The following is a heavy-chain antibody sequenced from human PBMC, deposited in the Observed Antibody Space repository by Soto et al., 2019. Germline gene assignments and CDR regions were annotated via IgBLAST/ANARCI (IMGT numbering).Heavy chain of an antibody. CDR2: IYHSGST. Sequence: QVQLQESGPGLVKPSETLSLTCTVSGGSISNYYWSWIRQPPGKGLEWIGYIYHSGSTTYNASLKSRVTISVDTFKNQVSLKLSSVTAADTAVYYCARENGGLDHWGQGTLVTVSS. J-gene: IGHJ4*02. V-gene: IGHV4-59*01. D-gene: IGHD4-17*01. CDR3: ARENGGLDH. CDR1: GGSISNYY.